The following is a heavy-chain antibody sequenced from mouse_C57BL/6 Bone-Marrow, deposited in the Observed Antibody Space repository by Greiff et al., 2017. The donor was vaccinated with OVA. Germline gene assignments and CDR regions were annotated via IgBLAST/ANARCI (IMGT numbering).Heavy chain of an antibody. CDR2: IHPNSGST. CDR1: GYTFTSYW. CDR3: ALYGSSYFFDY. V-gene: IGHV1-64*01. J-gene: IGHJ2*01. Sequence: VQLKQPGAELVKPGASVKLSCKASGYTFTSYWMHWVKQRPGQGLEWIGMIHPNSGSTNYNEKFKSKATLTVDKSSSTAYMQLSSLTSEDSAVYYCALYGSSYFFDYWGQGTTLTVSS. D-gene: IGHD1-1*01.